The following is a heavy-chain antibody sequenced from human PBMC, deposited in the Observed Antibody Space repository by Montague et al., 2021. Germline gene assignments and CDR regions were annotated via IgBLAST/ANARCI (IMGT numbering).Heavy chain of an antibody. J-gene: IGHJ5*02. Sequence: SETLSLTCTVSGGSIKSSYWSWIRQPPGKGLEWIGYIYYSGNTNYNPSLKNRVTLSIDTSKNQFSLTLSSVTAADTAVYYCARVHHGNYGKWFDPWGQGTLVTVSS. V-gene: IGHV4-59*01. D-gene: IGHD1-7*01. CDR2: IYYSGNT. CDR1: GGSIKSSY. CDR3: ARVHHGNYGKWFDP.